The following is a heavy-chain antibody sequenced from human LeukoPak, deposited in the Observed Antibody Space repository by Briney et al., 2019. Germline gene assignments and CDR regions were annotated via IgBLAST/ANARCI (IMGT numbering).Heavy chain of an antibody. CDR3: AREGLGSIAARRGTRDYMDV. J-gene: IGHJ6*03. CDR1: GYSFTNYG. D-gene: IGHD6-6*01. V-gene: IGHV1-18*01. CDR2: ISGYNSKP. Sequence: ASVKVSCKTSGYSFTNYGITWVRQAPGQGLEWMGWISGYNSKPFYAQNFQGRVTMTTDTSTSTVYMEVRSLRSDDTAVYYCAREGLGSIAARRGTRDYMDVWGKGTTVIVSS.